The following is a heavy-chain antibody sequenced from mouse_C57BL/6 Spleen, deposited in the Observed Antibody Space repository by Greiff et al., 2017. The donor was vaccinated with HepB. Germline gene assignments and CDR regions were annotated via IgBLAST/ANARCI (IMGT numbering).Heavy chain of an antibody. D-gene: IGHD3-3*01. CDR1: GFTFSSYA. V-gene: IGHV5-4*01. J-gene: IGHJ4*01. CDR2: ISDGGSYT. Sequence: EVQLVESGGGLVKPGGSLKLSCAASGFTFSSYAMSWVRQTPEKRLEWVATISDGGSYTYYPDNVKGRFTISRDNAKNNLYLQMSHLKSEDTAMYYCARDGAADYWGQGTSVTVSS. CDR3: ARDGAADY.